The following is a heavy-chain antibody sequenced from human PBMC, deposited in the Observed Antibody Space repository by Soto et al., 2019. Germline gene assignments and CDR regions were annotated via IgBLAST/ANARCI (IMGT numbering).Heavy chain of an antibody. J-gene: IGHJ5*02. V-gene: IGHV2-5*01. CDR2: IYWNDDK. D-gene: IGHD6-13*01. Sequence: QITLKESGPTLVKPTQTLTLTCTFSGFSLSTSGVGVGWIRQPPGKALEWLALIYWNDDKRYSPSLKSRLTITKDTSKNQVVLTMTNMDPVDTATYYCAHSHLAVARGNWFDPWGQGTLVTVSS. CDR1: GFSLSTSGVG. CDR3: AHSHLAVARGNWFDP.